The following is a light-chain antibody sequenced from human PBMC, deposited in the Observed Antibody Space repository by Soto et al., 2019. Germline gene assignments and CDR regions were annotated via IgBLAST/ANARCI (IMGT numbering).Light chain of an antibody. J-gene: IGKJ4*01. V-gene: IGKV1-9*01. CDR1: QGISSY. CDR2: AAS. Sequence: DIPLTQSPSFLSASVGDRVTITCRASQGISSYLAWYQQKPGKAPKLLIYAASTLQSGVPSRFSGSGSGTEFTLTISSLQPEYFATYYCQQLNSYPFLTFGGGTKVEIK. CDR3: QQLNSYPFLT.